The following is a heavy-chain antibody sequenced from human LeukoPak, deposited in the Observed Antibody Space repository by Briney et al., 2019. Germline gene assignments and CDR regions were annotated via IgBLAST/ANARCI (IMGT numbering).Heavy chain of an antibody. CDR2: INHSGST. V-gene: IGHV4-34*01. D-gene: IGHD2-15*01. CDR3: ARERAPLRMSYYYMDV. CDR1: GGSFSGYY. Sequence: PSETLSLTCAVYGGSFSGYYWGWIRQPPGKGLEWIGEINHSGSTNYNPSLKSRVTISVDTSKNQFSLKLSSVTAADTAVYYCARERAPLRMSYYYMDVWGKGTTVTVSS. J-gene: IGHJ6*03.